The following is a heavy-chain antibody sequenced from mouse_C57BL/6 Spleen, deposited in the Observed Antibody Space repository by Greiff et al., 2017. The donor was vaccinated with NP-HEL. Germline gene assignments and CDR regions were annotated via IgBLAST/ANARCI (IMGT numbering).Heavy chain of an antibody. CDR1: GYTFTSYW. Sequence: QVQLKQPGAELVKPGASVKLSCKASGYTFTSYWMHWVKQRPGQGLEWIGMIHPNSGSTNYNEKFKSKATLTVDKSSSTAYMQLSSLTSEDSAVYYCARWGYGSSYEAYWGQGTLVTVSA. J-gene: IGHJ3*01. D-gene: IGHD1-1*01. V-gene: IGHV1-64*01. CDR2: IHPNSGST. CDR3: ARWGYGSSYEAY.